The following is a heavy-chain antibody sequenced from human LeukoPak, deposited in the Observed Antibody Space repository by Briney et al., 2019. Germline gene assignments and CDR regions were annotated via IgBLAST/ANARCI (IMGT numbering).Heavy chain of an antibody. J-gene: IGHJ5*02. V-gene: IGHV4-59*12. CDR1: GGSISSYY. Sequence: SETLSLTCTVSGGSISSYYWSWIRQPPGKGLEWIGYIYYSGSSNYNPSLKSRVTISVDTSKKQFSLKLSSVTAADTAVYYCAREGSSSWYAYNWFDPWGQGTLVTVSS. D-gene: IGHD6-13*01. CDR2: IYYSGSS. CDR3: AREGSSSWYAYNWFDP.